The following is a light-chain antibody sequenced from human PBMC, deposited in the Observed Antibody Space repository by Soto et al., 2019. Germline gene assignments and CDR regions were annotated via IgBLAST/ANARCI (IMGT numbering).Light chain of an antibody. CDR3: AAWDDSLSGCVV. CDR1: MSKIGSNY. CDR2: RNN. Sequence: QFVLTQPPSASGTPGQRVTVSWSGRMSKIGSNYVYWYQQLPGTAPKLLIYRNNQRPSGVPDRFSGSKSGTSASLAISGLRSEDEADYYCAAWDDSLSGCVVFGGGTQLTVL. J-gene: IGLJ2*01. V-gene: IGLV1-47*01.